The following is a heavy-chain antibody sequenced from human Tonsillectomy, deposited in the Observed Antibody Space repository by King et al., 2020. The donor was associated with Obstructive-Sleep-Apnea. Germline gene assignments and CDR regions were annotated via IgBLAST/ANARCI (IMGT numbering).Heavy chain of an antibody. CDR3: ATLPTVVRGVVVYFDY. D-gene: IGHD3-10*01. V-gene: IGHV3-9*01. CDR2: ISWNGATI. J-gene: IGHJ4*02. Sequence: VQLVESGGGLVQPGRSLRLSCEASGFIFDDYAMHWVRQAPGKGLEWVSGISWNGATIGYADSVQGRFTISRDNAKNSLYLQMNSLRPEDTALYYCATLPTVVRGVVVYFDYWGQGTLVTVSS. CDR1: GFIFDDYA.